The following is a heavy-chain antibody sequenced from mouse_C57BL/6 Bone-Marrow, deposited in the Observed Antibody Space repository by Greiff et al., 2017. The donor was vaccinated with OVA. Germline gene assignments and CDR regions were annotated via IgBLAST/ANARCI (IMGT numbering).Heavy chain of an antibody. V-gene: IGHV1-5*01. CDR2: IYPGNSDT. J-gene: IGHJ1*03. D-gene: IGHD1-1*01. CDR1: GYTFTSYW. Sequence: VQLQQSGTVLARPGASVKMSCKTSGYTFTSYWMHWVKQRPGQGLEWIGAIYPGNSDTSYNQKFKGKAKLTAVTSASTAYMELSSLTNEDSAVYYCTRIPYCGISHRGYFDVWGTGTTVTVSS. CDR3: TRIPYCGISHRGYFDV.